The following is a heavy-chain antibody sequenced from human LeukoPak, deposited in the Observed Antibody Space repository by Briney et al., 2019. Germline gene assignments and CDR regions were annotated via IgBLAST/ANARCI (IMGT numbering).Heavy chain of an antibody. V-gene: IGHV4-34*01. J-gene: IGHJ3*02. CDR3: ARSATDFDAFDI. D-gene: IGHD2-15*01. Sequence: SETLSLTCAVYGGSFSGYYWSWIRQPPGKGLEWIGEINHSGSTNYNPSLKSRVTISVDTSKNQFSLKLSSVTAADTAVYYCARSATDFDAFDIWGQGTVVTVSS. CDR2: INHSGST. CDR1: GGSFSGYY.